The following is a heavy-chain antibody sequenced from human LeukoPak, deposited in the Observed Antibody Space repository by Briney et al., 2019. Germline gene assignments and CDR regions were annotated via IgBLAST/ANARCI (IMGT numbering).Heavy chain of an antibody. J-gene: IGHJ6*02. CDR1: GFTFSSYA. CDR3: ARDYLGYCSSTSCPDYYYYGMDV. CDR2: IWYDGSNK. Sequence: GGSLRLSCAASGFTFSSYAMHWVRQAPGKGLEWVAVIWYDGSNKYYADSVKGRFTISRDNSKNTLYLQMNSLRAEDTAVYYCARDYLGYCSSTSCPDYYYYGMDVWGQGTTVTVSS. V-gene: IGHV3-33*08. D-gene: IGHD2-2*01.